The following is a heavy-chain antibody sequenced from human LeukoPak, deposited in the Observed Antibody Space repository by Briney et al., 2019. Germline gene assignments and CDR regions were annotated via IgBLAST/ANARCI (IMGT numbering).Heavy chain of an antibody. CDR2: IYYRGTT. CDR1: GGSISSYY. J-gene: IGHJ4*02. CDR3: AVGEGDSSGYYYTNDY. V-gene: IGHV4-59*12. D-gene: IGHD3-22*01. Sequence: SETLSLTCTVSGGSISSYYWSWIRQPPGRGLEWIGYIYYRGTTNYKSSLKSRVTMSVDTSKNQFPLKLSSVTAADTAVYYCAVGEGDSSGYYYTNDYWGQGTLVTDSS.